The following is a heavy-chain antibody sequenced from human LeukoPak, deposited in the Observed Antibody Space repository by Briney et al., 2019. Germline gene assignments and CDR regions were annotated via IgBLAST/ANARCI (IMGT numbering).Heavy chain of an antibody. D-gene: IGHD1-26*01. Sequence: ASVKVSCKASGYTFTGYYMHWVRQAPGQGLEWMGWINPNSGGTKYAQKLQGRVTMTTDTSTSTAYMELRSLESDDTADYYYATHSGSLETHSDYWGQGTLVTVSS. J-gene: IGHJ4*02. V-gene: IGHV1-2*02. CDR1: GYTFTGYY. CDR3: ATHSGSLETHSDY. CDR2: INPNSGGT.